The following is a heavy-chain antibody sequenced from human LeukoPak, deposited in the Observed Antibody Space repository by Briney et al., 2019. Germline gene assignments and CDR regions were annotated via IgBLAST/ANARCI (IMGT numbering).Heavy chain of an antibody. D-gene: IGHD6-13*01. CDR1: GDSVSSNSAA. J-gene: IGHJ6*02. CDR3: ARDGDSSSWTPYYYYGMDV. Sequence: SQTLSLTCAISGDSVSSNSAAWNWIRQSPSRGLEWLGRTYYRSKWYNDYAVSVKIRITINPDTSKNQFSLQLNSVTPEDTAVYYCARDGDSSSWTPYYYYGMDVWGQGTTVTVSS. V-gene: IGHV6-1*01. CDR2: TYYRSKWYN.